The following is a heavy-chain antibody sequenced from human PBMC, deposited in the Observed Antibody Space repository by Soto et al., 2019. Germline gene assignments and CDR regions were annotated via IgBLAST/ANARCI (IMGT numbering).Heavy chain of an antibody. V-gene: IGHV3-7*01. D-gene: IGHD3-3*02. CDR1: GFTFSSYA. Sequence: GGSLRLSCAASGFTFSSYAMHWVRQAPGKGLEWVASANPDGSEKHYVDSVKGRFAISRDDGKNSLYLQMNSLRVEDTALYYCTRVDSRIASRSNYWGQGTLVTVSS. CDR3: TRVDSRIASRSNY. CDR2: ANPDGSEK. J-gene: IGHJ4*02.